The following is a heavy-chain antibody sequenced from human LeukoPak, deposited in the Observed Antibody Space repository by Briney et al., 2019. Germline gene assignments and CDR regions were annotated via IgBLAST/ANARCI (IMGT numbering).Heavy chain of an antibody. J-gene: IGHJ4*02. D-gene: IGHD1-26*01. CDR1: GFTFSSYA. Sequence: GGSLRLSCAASGFTFSSYAMSWVRQAPGKGLEWVSAISGSGGSTYYADSVKGRFTISRDNAKNSLYLQLNSLRADDTAVYFCARDRGGSYYDYWGQGTLVTVSS. V-gene: IGHV3-23*01. CDR2: ISGSGGST. CDR3: ARDRGGSYYDY.